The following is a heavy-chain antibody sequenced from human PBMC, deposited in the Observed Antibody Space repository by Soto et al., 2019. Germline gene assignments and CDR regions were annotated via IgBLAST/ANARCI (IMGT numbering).Heavy chain of an antibody. CDR3: ARQRLDDYIWGNQDTFDI. CDR2: IYHSEST. V-gene: IGHV4-39*01. D-gene: IGHD3-16*01. J-gene: IGHJ3*02. Sequence: QLQLQESGPGLVKPSETLSLTCTVSGDSISSSSYYWGWIRQPPGKGLEWVGSIYHSESTYYNPSLKSRVIISVDTSKNRFALKLSSVTDTDTAVYYCARQRLDDYIWGNQDTFDIWGHGTLVTLSS. CDR1: GDSISSSSYY.